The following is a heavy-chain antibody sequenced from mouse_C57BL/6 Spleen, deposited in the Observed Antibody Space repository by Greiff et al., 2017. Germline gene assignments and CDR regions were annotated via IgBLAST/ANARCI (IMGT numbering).Heavy chain of an antibody. D-gene: IGHD1-1*01. V-gene: IGHV5-9-1*02. CDR3: TRVSLLRSYYYAMDY. J-gene: IGHJ4*01. CDR1: GFTFSSYA. Sequence: EVLLVESGEGLVKPGGSLKLSCAASGFTFSSYAMSWVRQTPEKRLEWVAYISSGGDYIYYADTVKGRFTISRDNARNTLYLQMSSLKSEDTAMYYCTRVSLLRSYYYAMDYWGQGTSVTVSS. CDR2: ISSGGDYI.